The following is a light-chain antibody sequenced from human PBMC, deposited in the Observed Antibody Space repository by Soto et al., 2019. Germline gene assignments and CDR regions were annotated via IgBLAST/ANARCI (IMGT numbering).Light chain of an antibody. V-gene: IGKV3-20*01. CDR3: QQYGSSPRT. CDR2: GAL. Sequence: EVVLTQSPGTLSLSPGARATLSCRASQSVTSSYLAWYQQKNGQAPRLVIYGALNRATGIPDRFSASGSGTDFTINLSRLEPEDGEVYDGQQYGSSPRTFGQGTKVDIK. J-gene: IGKJ1*01. CDR1: QSVTSSY.